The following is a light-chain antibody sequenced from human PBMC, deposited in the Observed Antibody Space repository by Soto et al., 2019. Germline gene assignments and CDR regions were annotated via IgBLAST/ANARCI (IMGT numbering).Light chain of an antibody. Sequence: DIQMTQSPSSLSASVGDRVTITCRASQTISSWLAWYQQKPGKAPKLLIYKASTLKSGVPSRFSGSGSGTEFTLTISSLQSEDFGLYYCHQYNNFWTFGQGTKVDIK. V-gene: IGKV1-5*03. J-gene: IGKJ1*01. CDR2: KAS. CDR1: QTISSW. CDR3: HQYNNFWT.